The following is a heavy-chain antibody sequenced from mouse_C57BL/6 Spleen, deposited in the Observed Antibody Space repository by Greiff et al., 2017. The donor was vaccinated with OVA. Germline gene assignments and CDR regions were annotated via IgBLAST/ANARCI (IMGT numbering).Heavy chain of an antibody. CDR1: GYTFTSYW. V-gene: IGHV1-64*01. CDR2: IHPNSGST. Sequence: VQLQQPGAELVKPGASVKLSCKASGYTFTSYWMHWVKQRPGQGLEWIGMIHPNSGSTNYNEKFKSKTTLTVDKSSSPAYMQLSSLTSEDSAVYYCAFLITTVVAYDYWGQGTTLTVSS. J-gene: IGHJ2*01. D-gene: IGHD1-1*01. CDR3: AFLITTVVAYDY.